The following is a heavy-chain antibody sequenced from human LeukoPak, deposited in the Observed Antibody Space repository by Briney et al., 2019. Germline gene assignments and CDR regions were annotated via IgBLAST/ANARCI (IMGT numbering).Heavy chain of an antibody. CDR1: GFTFSNAW. J-gene: IGHJ4*02. CDR2: IKSETDGGTT. Sequence: GGSLRLSCAASGFTFSNAWMSWVRQAPGKGLEWVGRIKSETDGGTTDYAAPVKGRFTISRDDSKNTLYLQMNSLKTEDTAVYYCTTEGRVVVAYHYFDYWGQGTLVTVSS. D-gene: IGHD2-15*01. CDR3: TTEGRVVVAYHYFDY. V-gene: IGHV3-15*01.